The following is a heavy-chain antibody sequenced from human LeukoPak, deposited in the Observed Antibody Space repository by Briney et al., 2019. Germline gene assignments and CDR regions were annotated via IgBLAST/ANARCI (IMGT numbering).Heavy chain of an antibody. Sequence: GASVKVSCKASGYTFTSYYMHWVRQAPGQGLEWMGIINPSGGSTSYAQKFQGRVTMTTDESTSTAYMELSSLRSEDTAVYYCARDTDSGWYYFDYWGQGTLVTVSS. J-gene: IGHJ4*02. CDR2: INPSGGST. CDR3: ARDTDSGWYYFDY. V-gene: IGHV1-46*01. CDR1: GYTFTSYY. D-gene: IGHD6-19*01.